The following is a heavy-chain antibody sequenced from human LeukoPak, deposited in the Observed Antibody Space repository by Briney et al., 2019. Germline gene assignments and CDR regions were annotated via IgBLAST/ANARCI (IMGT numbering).Heavy chain of an antibody. CDR2: INPNSGDT. CDR1: GYTLTGYY. D-gene: IGHD3-3*01. Sequence: ASVKVSCKASGYTLTGYYMHLVRQAPGQGLEWMAWINPNSGDTKYVQKLQGRVTMTRDTSISTAYMELRRLRSDDTAVYYCARELLDRRGGVYAFDIWGQGTMATVSS. V-gene: IGHV1-2*02. J-gene: IGHJ3*02. CDR3: ARELLDRRGGVYAFDI.